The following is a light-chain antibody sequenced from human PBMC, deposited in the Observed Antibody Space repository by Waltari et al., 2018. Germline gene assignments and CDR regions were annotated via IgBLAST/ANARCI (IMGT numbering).Light chain of an antibody. CDR2: EGS. V-gene: IGLV2-23*01. Sequence: QSALTQPASVSGSPGQSITISCTGTSSDVGSYNLVSWYQQHPGKAPKLMIYEGSKRPSGVSNRFSGSKSGNTASLTISGLQAEDEADYHCCSYAGSTQVIFGGGTKLTVL. CDR3: CSYAGSTQVI. CDR1: SSDVGSYNL. J-gene: IGLJ2*01.